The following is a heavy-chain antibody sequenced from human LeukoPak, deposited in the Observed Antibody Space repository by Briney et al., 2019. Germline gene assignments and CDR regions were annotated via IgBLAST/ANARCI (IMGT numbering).Heavy chain of an antibody. CDR2: IYSGGST. Sequence: GGSLRLSCAASGFTVSSNYMSWVRQAPGKGLEWVSVIYSGGSTYYADPVKGRITISRDNSKNTLYLQMNSLRAEDTAVYYCSASNIAVAGTFDYWGQGTLVTVSS. J-gene: IGHJ4*02. CDR1: GFTVSSNY. CDR3: SASNIAVAGTFDY. D-gene: IGHD6-19*01. V-gene: IGHV3-53*01.